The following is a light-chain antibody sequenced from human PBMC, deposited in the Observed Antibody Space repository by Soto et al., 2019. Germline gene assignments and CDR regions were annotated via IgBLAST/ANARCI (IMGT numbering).Light chain of an antibody. Sequence: QSVLTQPPSASGTPGQSLTISCAGSSSNIGSHYVYWYQHLPGTAPKLLIFRDGQRPSGVPDRFFGSKSGTSASLAISGLRSEDEAHYYFAVGAASLTGWVFGGGPKLTVL. J-gene: IGLJ3*02. CDR3: AVGAASLTGWV. CDR2: RDG. CDR1: SSNIGSHY. V-gene: IGLV1-47*01.